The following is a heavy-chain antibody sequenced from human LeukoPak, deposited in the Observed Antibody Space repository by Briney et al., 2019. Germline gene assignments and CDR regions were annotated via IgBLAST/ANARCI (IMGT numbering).Heavy chain of an antibody. V-gene: IGHV3-53*01. CDR3: ARDSCSLTMCFGFFDH. CDR1: GFTVNNHF. J-gene: IGHJ4*02. CDR2: NDRSGNT. D-gene: IGHD2-2*01. Sequence: GGSLRLSCVASGFTVNNHFMSWVRQAPGKGLEWVSLNDRSGNTYYADSVKGRFTISTDTSENSVYLQMTSLRVEDTAVYYCARDSCSLTMCFGFFDHWGQGSLVAVSS.